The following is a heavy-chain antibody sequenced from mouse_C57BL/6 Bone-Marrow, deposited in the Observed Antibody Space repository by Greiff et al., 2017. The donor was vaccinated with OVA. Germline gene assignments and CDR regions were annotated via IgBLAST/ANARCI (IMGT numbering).Heavy chain of an antibody. V-gene: IGHV2-2*01. CDR1: GFSLTSYG. D-gene: IGHD2-4*01. CDR3: ARDYDFAY. Sequence: QVQLQQSGPGLVQPSQSLSITCTVSGFSLTSYGVHWVRQSPGKGLEWLGVIWSGGSTDYNAAFISRLSISKDNSKSQVFFKMNRLQADDTAIYYCARDYDFAYWGQGTLVTVSA. CDR2: IWSGGST. J-gene: IGHJ3*01.